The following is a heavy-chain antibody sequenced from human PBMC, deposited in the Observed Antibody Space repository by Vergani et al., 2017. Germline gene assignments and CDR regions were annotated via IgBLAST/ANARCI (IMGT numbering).Heavy chain of an antibody. J-gene: IGHJ4*02. D-gene: IGHD3-22*01. CDR2: ISSSSSYI. CDR3: ARDSLTMIVGADY. Sequence: EVQLVESGGGLIQPGGSLRLSCAASGFTVSSYSMNWVRQAPGKGLEWVSSISSSSSYIYYADSVKGRFTISRDNAKNSLYLQMNSLRAEDTAVYYCARDSLTMIVGADYWGQGTLVTVSS. CDR1: GFTVSSYS. V-gene: IGHV3-21*01.